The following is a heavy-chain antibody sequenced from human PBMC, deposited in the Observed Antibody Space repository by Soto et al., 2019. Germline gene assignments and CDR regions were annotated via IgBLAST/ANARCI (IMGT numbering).Heavy chain of an antibody. CDR3: ARFPVTMVRGGGLSLKGPFDY. Sequence: VASVKVSCKASGYTFTSYAMHWVRQAPGQRLEWMGWINAGNGNTKYSQNFQGRVTITRDTSASKAYIELSSLRSEDTAVYYFARFPVTMVRGGGLSLKGPFDYWGQGTLVTVSS. CDR1: GYTFTSYA. V-gene: IGHV1-3*01. CDR2: INAGNGNT. J-gene: IGHJ4*02. D-gene: IGHD3-10*01.